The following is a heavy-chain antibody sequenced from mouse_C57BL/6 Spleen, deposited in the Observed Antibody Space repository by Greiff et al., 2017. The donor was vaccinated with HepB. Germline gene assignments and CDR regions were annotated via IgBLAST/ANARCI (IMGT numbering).Heavy chain of an antibody. D-gene: IGHD2-1*01. V-gene: IGHV1-82*01. CDR2: IYPGDGDT. CDR1: GYAFSSSW. Sequence: QVQLQQSGPELVKPGASVKISCKASGYAFSSSWMNWVKQRPGKGLEWIGRIYPGDGDTNYNGKFKGKATLTADKSSSTAYMQLSSLTSEDSAVYFCARGRNGNYVDWYVDVWGTGNTVTVSA. J-gene: IGHJ1*03. CDR3: ARGRNGNYVDWYVDV.